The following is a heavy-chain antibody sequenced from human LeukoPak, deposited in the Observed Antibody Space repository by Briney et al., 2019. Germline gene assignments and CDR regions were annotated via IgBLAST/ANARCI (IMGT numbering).Heavy chain of an antibody. CDR2: IYSGGST. Sequence: PGGSLRLSCAASGFTVSSNYMSWVRQAPGKGLEWVSVIYSGGSTYYADSVKGRFTISRDNSKNTLYLQMNSLRAEDTAVYYCAKDLTVVTYFDYWGQGTLVTVSS. J-gene: IGHJ4*02. CDR3: AKDLTVVTYFDY. CDR1: GFTVSSNY. V-gene: IGHV3-53*01. D-gene: IGHD4-23*01.